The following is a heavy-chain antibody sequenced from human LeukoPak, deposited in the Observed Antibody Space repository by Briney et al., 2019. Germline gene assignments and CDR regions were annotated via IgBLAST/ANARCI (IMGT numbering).Heavy chain of an antibody. Sequence: ASMKVSCKASGYTFTGYYMHWVRQAPGQGLEWMGRINPNSGGTNYAEKVQGRVTMTRDTSISTAYMELSRLRSDDTAVYYCARGSDTDSGISLIDYWGQGSLVTVSS. CDR2: INPNSGGT. V-gene: IGHV1-2*06. CDR3: ARGSDTDSGISLIDY. J-gene: IGHJ4*02. CDR1: GYTFTGYY. D-gene: IGHD1-26*01.